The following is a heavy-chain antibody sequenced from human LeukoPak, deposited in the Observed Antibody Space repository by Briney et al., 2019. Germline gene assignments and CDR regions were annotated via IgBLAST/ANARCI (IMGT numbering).Heavy chain of an antibody. D-gene: IGHD3-3*01. CDR2: ISSSSSYI. V-gene: IGHV3-21*01. CDR3: ARDYSPQNQDYDALDV. CDR1: GFTFTTYT. Sequence: GGSLRLSCAASGFTFTTYTMDWVRQAPGQGLEGFSSISSSSSYIYYADSVKGRFTISRDNAKHSLYLPINSLTAEAATVYYCARDYSPQNQDYDALDVWGKGTTVTVSS. J-gene: IGHJ6*04.